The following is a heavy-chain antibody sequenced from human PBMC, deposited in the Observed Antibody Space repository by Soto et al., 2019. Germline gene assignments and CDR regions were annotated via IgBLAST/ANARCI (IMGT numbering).Heavy chain of an antibody. CDR3: ARSVEGHFDY. D-gene: IGHD6-19*01. CDR2: ITSDTKTI. Sequence: EVQLVESGGDLVQRGGSLRLSCVASGFTFSVYSMNWVRQAPGKGLEWFSYITSDTKTIKYADSVKGRFTISRDNAKNSVYLQMNSLRDEDTAVYCCARSVEGHFDYWGQGTVVTVSS. V-gene: IGHV3-48*02. J-gene: IGHJ4*02. CDR1: GFTFSVYS.